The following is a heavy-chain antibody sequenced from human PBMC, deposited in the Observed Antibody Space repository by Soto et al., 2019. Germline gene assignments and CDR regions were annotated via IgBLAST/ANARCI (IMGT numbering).Heavy chain of an antibody. D-gene: IGHD2-15*01. CDR1: GYTFTSYG. V-gene: IGHV1-18*01. CDR2: ISAYNGNT. J-gene: IGHJ6*02. CDR3: AREGAATANYGMDV. Sequence: ASVKVSCKASGYTFTSYGISWVRQAPGQGLEWMGWISAYNGNTNYPQKQQGRVTKTTDTSTSTDYKELSSLKSDDTAMYYCAREGAATANYGMDVWGQGTTVTVSS.